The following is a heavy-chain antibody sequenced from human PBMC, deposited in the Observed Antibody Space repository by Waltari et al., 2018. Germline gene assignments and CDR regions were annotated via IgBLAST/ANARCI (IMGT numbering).Heavy chain of an antibody. CDR3: ARIPPTMVRGVPAEPFDY. J-gene: IGHJ4*02. CDR2: ISSSSSTI. V-gene: IGHV3-48*04. Sequence: EVQLVESGGGLVQPGGSLRLSCAASGFTFSSYSMNWVRQAPGKGLEWVSYISSSSSTIYYADSVKGRFTISRDNAKNSLYLQMNSLRAEDTAVYYCARIPPTMVRGVPAEPFDYWGQGTLVTVSS. CDR1: GFTFSSYS. D-gene: IGHD3-10*01.